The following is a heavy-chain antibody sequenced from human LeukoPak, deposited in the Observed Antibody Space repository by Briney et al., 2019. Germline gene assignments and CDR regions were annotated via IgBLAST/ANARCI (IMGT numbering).Heavy chain of an antibody. CDR1: GFTFDSNY. D-gene: IGHD3-22*01. J-gene: IGHJ4*02. CDR2: IYTGGNT. CDR3: ARGDDSGYYDYFDY. V-gene: IGHV3-53*01. Sequence: GGSLRLSCAASGFTFDSNYLSWVRQAPGKGLGWVSTIYTGGNTYYAASVKGRFTISRDFSKNTVFLHMNSLRAEDTAMYYCARGDDSGYYDYFDYWGQGALVTVSS.